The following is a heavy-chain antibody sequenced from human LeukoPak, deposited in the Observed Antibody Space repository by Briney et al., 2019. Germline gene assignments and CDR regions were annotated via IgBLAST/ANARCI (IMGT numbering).Heavy chain of an antibody. V-gene: IGHV3-23*01. J-gene: IGHJ4*02. Sequence: PGGSLRLSCAASGFTFSSYAMSWVRQAPGKGLEWVSAISVSGGSTYYADSVKGRFTISRDNSKNTLYLQMNSLRAEDTAVYYCAKDLPSLGYCSSTSCYEDWGQGTLVTVSS. D-gene: IGHD2-2*01. CDR2: ISVSGGST. CDR1: GFTFSSYA. CDR3: AKDLPSLGYCSSTSCYED.